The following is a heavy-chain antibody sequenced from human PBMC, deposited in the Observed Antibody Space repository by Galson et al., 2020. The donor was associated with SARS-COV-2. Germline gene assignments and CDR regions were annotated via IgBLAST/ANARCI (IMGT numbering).Heavy chain of an antibody. CDR3: ARDADTYYDIVTGPAYYGMDV. J-gene: IGHJ6*02. V-gene: IGHV3-64*01. D-gene: IGHD3-9*01. Sequence: GGSLRPSCVASGFTFRSYVMHWVRQAPGKGLEHVSAVSRNGDITQYASSVKGRITISRDNSKNTLYLQMGSLRGEDTAVYYCARDADTYYDIVTGPAYYGMDVWGQGTTVSVS. CDR1: GFTFRSYV. CDR2: VSRNGDIT.